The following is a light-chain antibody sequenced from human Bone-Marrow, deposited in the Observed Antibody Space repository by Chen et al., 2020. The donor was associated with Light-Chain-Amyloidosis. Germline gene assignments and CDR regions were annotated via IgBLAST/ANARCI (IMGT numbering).Light chain of an antibody. CDR1: QSISIY. CDR2: TSS. CDR3: QQSSSAPQT. J-gene: IGKJ2*01. Sequence: DIQMTQSPSSLSASVGDRVTITCRASQSISIYLNWYQQKPGKAPNLLIYTSSNLQSGVPSRFSDSGSGTDFTLTISSLQPEDFATYYCQQSSSAPQTFGQGTKLEIK. V-gene: IGKV1-39*01.